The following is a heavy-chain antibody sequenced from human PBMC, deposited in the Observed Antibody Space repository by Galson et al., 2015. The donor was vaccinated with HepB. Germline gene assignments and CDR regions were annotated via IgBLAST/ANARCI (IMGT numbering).Heavy chain of an antibody. CDR3: ARPYSGSVVPYYYGMDV. Sequence: QSGAEVKKPGESLRISCKGSGYSFTSYWISWVRQMPGKGLEWMGRIDPSDSYTNYSPSFQGHVTISADKSISTAYLQWSSLKASDTAMYYCARPYSGSVVPYYYGMDVWGQGTTVTVSS. CDR1: GYSFTSYW. D-gene: IGHD1-26*01. J-gene: IGHJ6*02. CDR2: IDPSDSYT. V-gene: IGHV5-10-1*01.